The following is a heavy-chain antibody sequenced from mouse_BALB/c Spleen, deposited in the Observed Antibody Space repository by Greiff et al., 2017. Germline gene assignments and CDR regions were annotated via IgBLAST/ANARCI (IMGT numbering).Heavy chain of an antibody. J-gene: IGHJ3*01. Sequence: EVKLMESGPGLVKPSQSLSLTCTVTGYSITSDYAWNWIRQFPGNKLEWMGYISYSGSTSYNPSLKSRISITRDTSKNQFFLQLNSVTTEDTATYYCARRDRYSPFAYWGQGTLVTVSA. CDR2: ISYSGST. CDR3: ARRDRYSPFAY. V-gene: IGHV3-2*02. CDR1: GYSITSDYA. D-gene: IGHD2-14*01.